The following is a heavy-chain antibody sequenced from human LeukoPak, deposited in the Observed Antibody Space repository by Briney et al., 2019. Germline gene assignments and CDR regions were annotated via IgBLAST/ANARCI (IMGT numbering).Heavy chain of an antibody. CDR3: ARLAYYDNSGSSRPFDI. CDR2: IYWDDDK. Sequence: SGPTLVNPTQTLTLTCAFSGFSLTTRGVGVGWIRQPPGKALEWLALIYWDDDKRYSPSLKSRLTITKDTSKKQVVLTVTNLDPVDTATYYCARLAYYDNSGSSRPFDIWGQGTGVTVSS. D-gene: IGHD3-22*01. V-gene: IGHV2-5*02. J-gene: IGHJ3*02. CDR1: GFSLTTRGVG.